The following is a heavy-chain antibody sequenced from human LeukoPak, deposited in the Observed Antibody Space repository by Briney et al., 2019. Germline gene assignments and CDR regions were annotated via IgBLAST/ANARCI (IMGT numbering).Heavy chain of an antibody. CDR3: ARTQESVMDLWKRFHYHYMDV. D-gene: IGHD1-1*01. CDR2: IIPIFGTA. V-gene: IGHV1-69*01. Sequence: ASVTVSCKASGGTFSSYAISWVRQAPGQGLEWMRGIIPIFGTANYAQKFQGRVTITADESTSAAYMELSGLRSEDTAFYYCARTQESVMDLWKRFHYHYMDVWGKGTTVTVSS. J-gene: IGHJ6*03. CDR1: GGTFSSYA.